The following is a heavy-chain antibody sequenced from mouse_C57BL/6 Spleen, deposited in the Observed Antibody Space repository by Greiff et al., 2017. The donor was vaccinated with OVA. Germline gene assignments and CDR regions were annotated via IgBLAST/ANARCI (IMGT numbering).Heavy chain of an antibody. CDR3: ARSGGYDYDGPFAY. J-gene: IGHJ3*01. CDR1: GYSFTDYN. D-gene: IGHD2-4*01. CDR2: INTNYGTT. Sequence: LQQSGPELVKPGASVKISCKASGYSFTDYNMNWVKQSTGKSLEWIGVINTNYGTTSYNQKFKGKATLTVDQSASTAYMQRNSLTSEDSAGYYCARSGGYDYDGPFAYGGQGTLVTDSA. V-gene: IGHV1-39*01.